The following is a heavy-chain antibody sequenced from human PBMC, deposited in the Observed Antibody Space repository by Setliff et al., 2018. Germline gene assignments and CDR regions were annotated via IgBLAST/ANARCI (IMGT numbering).Heavy chain of an antibody. V-gene: IGHV4-30-4*08. CDR1: GGSISSGDYY. Sequence: SETLSLTCTVSGGSISSGDYYWSWIRQPPGKGLEWIGYIYYSGSTYYNPSLKSRVTISVDTSKNQFSLKLSPVTAADTAVYYCARLGGYSYGLFRNWGQGTLVTVSS. CDR3: ARLGGYSYGLFRN. CDR2: IYYSGST. D-gene: IGHD5-18*01. J-gene: IGHJ4*02.